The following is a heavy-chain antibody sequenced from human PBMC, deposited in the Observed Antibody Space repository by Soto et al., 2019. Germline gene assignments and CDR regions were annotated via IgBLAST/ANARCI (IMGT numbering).Heavy chain of an antibody. V-gene: IGHV4-59*01. CDR1: GDSISSSY. Sequence: PSETLSLTCTVSGDSISSSYWSWIRQSPGKGLEWIGYIYYSGSTNYNASLKSRVTISVDTSKNQFSLKLSSVTAADTAVYYCARAKILTGFYVAYFDVWGRGTQVTVSS. J-gene: IGHJ2*01. CDR3: ARAKILTGFYVAYFDV. D-gene: IGHD3-9*01. CDR2: IYYSGST.